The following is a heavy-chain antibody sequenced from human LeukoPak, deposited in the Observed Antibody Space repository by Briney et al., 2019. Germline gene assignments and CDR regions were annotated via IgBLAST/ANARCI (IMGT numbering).Heavy chain of an antibody. V-gene: IGHV4-34*01. CDR2: INHSGST. D-gene: IGHD6-13*01. CDR3: ARSSVARAAAKLSRHKTGHWFVP. Sequence: SETLSLTCAVYGGSFSGYSWSWIRQPPGKGLEWIGEINHSGSTNYNPSLKRRVTISVDTSKNQFYLKLSSVTDADTAVNYCARSSVARAAAKLSRHKTGHWFVPWGQRTLVTVSS. CDR1: GGSFSGYS. J-gene: IGHJ5*02.